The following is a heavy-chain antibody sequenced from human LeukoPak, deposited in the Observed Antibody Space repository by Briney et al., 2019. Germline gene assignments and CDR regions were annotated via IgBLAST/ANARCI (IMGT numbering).Heavy chain of an antibody. V-gene: IGHV3-53*01. CDR3: AREVYDPGNLAFIGY. CDR1: GFTFSSYS. J-gene: IGHJ4*01. D-gene: IGHD3-16*02. CDR2: IYSGGST. Sequence: GGSLRLSCAASGFTFSSYSMNCVRQAPGKGLEWVSVIYSGGSTYYADSVKGRFTISRDNSKNTLYLQMNSLRAEDTAVYYCAREVYDPGNLAFIGYWGHGTLVTVSS.